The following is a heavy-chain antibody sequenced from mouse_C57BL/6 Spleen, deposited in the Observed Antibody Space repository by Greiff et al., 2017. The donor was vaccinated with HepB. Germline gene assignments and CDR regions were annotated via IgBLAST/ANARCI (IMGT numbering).Heavy chain of an antibody. J-gene: IGHJ4*01. CDR2: ISSGSSTI. D-gene: IGHD1-1*01. CDR3: ARSGSSYAMDY. CDR1: GFTFSDYG. V-gene: IGHV5-17*01. Sequence: EVHLVESGGGLVKPGGSLKLSCAASGFTFSDYGMHWVRQAPEKGLEWVAYISSGSSTIYYADTVKGRFTISRDNAKNTLFLQMTSLRSEDTAMYYCARSGSSYAMDYWGQGTSVTVSS.